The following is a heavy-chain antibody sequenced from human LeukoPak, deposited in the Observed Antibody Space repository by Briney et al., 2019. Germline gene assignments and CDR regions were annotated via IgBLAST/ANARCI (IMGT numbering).Heavy chain of an antibody. Sequence: GGSLRLSCAASGFTFSSYSMNWVRQAPGKGLEWVSSISSSSSYIYYADSVKGRFTISIDNAKNSLFLQMNSLRAEDTAVYYCARDREYSYDSSGYYLYYFDYWGQGSLVTVSS. J-gene: IGHJ4*02. D-gene: IGHD3-22*01. CDR1: GFTFSSYS. CDR3: ARDREYSYDSSGYYLYYFDY. V-gene: IGHV3-21*01. CDR2: ISSSSSYI.